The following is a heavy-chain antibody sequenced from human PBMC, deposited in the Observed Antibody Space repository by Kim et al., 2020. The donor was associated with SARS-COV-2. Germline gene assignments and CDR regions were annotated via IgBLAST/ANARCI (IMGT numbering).Heavy chain of an antibody. V-gene: IGHV3-21*04. J-gene: IGHJ4*02. D-gene: IGHD6-13*01. CDR3: ARGPPPSGIAAAGPGY. CDR2: ISSSSSYI. Sequence: GGSLRLSCAASGFTFSSYSMNWVRQAPGKGLEWVSSISSSSSYIYYADSVKGRFTISRDNAKNSLYLQMNSLRAEDTAVYYCARGPPPSGIAAAGPGYWGQGTLVTVSS. CDR1: GFTFSSYS.